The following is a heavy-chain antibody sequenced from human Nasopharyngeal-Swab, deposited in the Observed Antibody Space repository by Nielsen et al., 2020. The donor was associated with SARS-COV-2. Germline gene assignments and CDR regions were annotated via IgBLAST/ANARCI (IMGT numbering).Heavy chain of an antibody. V-gene: IGHV1-18*01. CDR3: ARFLWGDYRQTEALLASHYYYYGMDV. CDR1: GYTFTSYG. Sequence: ASVKVSCKASGYTFTSYGISWVRQAPGQGLEWMGWISAYNGNTNYAQKFQGRVTITADESTSTAYMELSSLRSEDTAVYYCARFLWGDYRQTEALLASHYYYYGMDVWGQGTTVTVSS. CDR2: ISAYNGNT. J-gene: IGHJ6*02. D-gene: IGHD4-11*01.